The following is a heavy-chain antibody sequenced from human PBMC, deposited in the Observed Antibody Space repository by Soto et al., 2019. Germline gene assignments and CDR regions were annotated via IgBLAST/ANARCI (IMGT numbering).Heavy chain of an antibody. Sequence: QVQLQESGPGLVKPSQTLSLTCTVSGGSISSGGYYWSWIRQHPGKGLEWIGYIYYSGSTYYNPSLKSRVTISVDTSKNQFSLKLSSVTAANTAVYYCARKDYSIHWFDPWGQGTLVTVSS. V-gene: IGHV4-31*03. D-gene: IGHD4-4*01. J-gene: IGHJ5*02. CDR1: GGSISSGGYY. CDR2: IYYSGST. CDR3: ARKDYSIHWFDP.